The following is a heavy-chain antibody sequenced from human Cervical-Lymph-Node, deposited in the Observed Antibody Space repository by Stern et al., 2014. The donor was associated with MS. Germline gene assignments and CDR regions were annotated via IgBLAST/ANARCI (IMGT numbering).Heavy chain of an antibody. Sequence: EVQLVESGAEVKKPGESLKISCEASGYLFDDYWIGWVRQMSGRGLELVAIIFPRDSNTRYSPSVQGQVTISADKSISPAYLQWSSLKAADPAMYYCAISPATPSGYDRFDYWGQGALVTVSS. CDR3: AISPATPSGYDRFDY. CDR2: IFPRDSNT. V-gene: IGHV5-51*03. J-gene: IGHJ4*02. D-gene: IGHD5-12*01. CDR1: GYLFDDYW.